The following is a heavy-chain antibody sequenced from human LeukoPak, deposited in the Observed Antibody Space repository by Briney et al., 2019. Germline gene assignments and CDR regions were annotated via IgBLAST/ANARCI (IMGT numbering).Heavy chain of an antibody. D-gene: IGHD6-19*01. CDR3: ACSSGWAFDY. Sequence: GGSLTLSCAASGLTFSSYEMGWVRLARGKGLEWVSYISSSGNNIYYADSVKGRFTISRDNAKNSLYLQMNSLRAEDTAVYYCACSSGWAFDYWGQETLVTVSS. CDR2: ISSSGNNI. CDR1: GLTFSSYE. J-gene: IGHJ4*02. V-gene: IGHV3-48*03.